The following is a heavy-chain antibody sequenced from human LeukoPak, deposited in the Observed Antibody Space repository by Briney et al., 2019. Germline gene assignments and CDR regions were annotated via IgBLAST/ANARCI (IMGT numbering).Heavy chain of an antibody. CDR2: ISAYDANT. CDR1: AYTFTSYG. J-gene: IGHJ6*02. Sequence: ASVKVSCKASAYTFTSYGISWVRQAPGQGLEWMGWISAYDANTNYAQKLQGRVTMTTDTSTSTAYMELRSLRSDDTAAYFCARVRLSPVTVNFYNYGLDVWGQGTTVTVSS. CDR3: ARVRLSPVTVNFYNYGLDV. V-gene: IGHV1-18*01. D-gene: IGHD4-11*01.